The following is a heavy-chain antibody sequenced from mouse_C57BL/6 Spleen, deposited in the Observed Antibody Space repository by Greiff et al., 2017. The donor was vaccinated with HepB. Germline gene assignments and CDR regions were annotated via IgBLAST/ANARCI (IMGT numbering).Heavy chain of an antibody. Sequence: EVQVVESGGGLVKPGGSLKLSCAASGFTFRDYGIHWVRQAPEKGLEWVAYISSGSSSIYYADTVKGRFTISRDNAKNTLFMQMTSLRSEDPAMYYCARRGYFDVWGRGTTVTVSS. CDR3: ARRGYFDV. CDR2: ISSGSSSI. CDR1: GFTFRDYG. V-gene: IGHV5-17*01. J-gene: IGHJ1*03.